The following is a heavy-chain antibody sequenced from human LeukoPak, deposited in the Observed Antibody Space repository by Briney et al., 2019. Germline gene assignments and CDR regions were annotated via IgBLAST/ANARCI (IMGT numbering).Heavy chain of an antibody. D-gene: IGHD5-18*01. J-gene: IGHJ3*02. CDR3: ASGGGYSYGPPRGLGHGAFDI. CDR2: ISYDGSNK. Sequence: PGRSLRLSCAASGFTFSSYGMHWVRQAPGKGLEWVAVISYDGSNKYYADSVKGRFTISRDNSKNTLYLQMNSLRAEDTAVYYCASGGGYSYGPPRGLGHGAFDIWGQGTMVTVSS. CDR1: GFTFSSYG. V-gene: IGHV3-30*03.